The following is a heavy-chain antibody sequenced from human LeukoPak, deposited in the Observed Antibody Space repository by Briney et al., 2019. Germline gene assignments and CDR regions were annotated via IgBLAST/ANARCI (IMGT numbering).Heavy chain of an antibody. J-gene: IGHJ4*02. CDR1: GFTFSSYS. Sequence: GGSLRLSCAASGFTFSSYSMNWVRQAPGKGLEWVSYITTSSSTIYYADSVKGRFTISRDNAKNSLYLQMNSLRAEDTAVYYCARGHTAVTRHFDFWGQGTLVTVSS. CDR2: ITTSSSTI. D-gene: IGHD4-17*01. CDR3: ARGHTAVTRHFDF. V-gene: IGHV3-48*01.